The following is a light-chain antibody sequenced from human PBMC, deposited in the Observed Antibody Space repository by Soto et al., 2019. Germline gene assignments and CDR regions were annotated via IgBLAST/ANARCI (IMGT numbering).Light chain of an antibody. CDR3: QQYGSSPRVT. CDR1: QSVSSSY. Sequence: PGERATLSCRASQSVSSSYLAWYQQKPGQAPRLLIYGASSRATGIPDRFSGSGSGTDFTLTISRLEPEDFAVYYCQQYGSSPRVTFGGGTKVEIK. V-gene: IGKV3-20*01. J-gene: IGKJ4*01. CDR2: GAS.